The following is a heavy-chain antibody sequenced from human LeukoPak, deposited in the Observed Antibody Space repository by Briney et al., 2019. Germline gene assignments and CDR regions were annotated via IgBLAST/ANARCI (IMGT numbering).Heavy chain of an antibody. J-gene: IGHJ5*02. CDR2: ISSSSNYI. V-gene: IGHV3-21*01. CDR1: GFTFSSYS. Sequence: EGSLRLSCAASGFTFSSYSMNWVRQAPGKGLEWVSSISSSSNYIYYADSVKGRFTISRDNAKNSLYLQMNSLRAEDTAVYYCARDLREGRYFDWLTHWGQGTLVTVSS. D-gene: IGHD3-9*01. CDR3: ARDLREGRYFDWLTH.